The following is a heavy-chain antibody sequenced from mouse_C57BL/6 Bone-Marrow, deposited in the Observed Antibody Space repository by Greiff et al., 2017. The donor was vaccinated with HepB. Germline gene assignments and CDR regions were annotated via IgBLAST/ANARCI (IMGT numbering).Heavy chain of an antibody. CDR2: IYPGDGDT. J-gene: IGHJ2*01. CDR3: ARDTYSHYFDY. D-gene: IGHD1-1*01. Sequence: QVQLQQSGPELVKPGASVKISCKASGYAFSSSWMNWVKQRPGKGLEWIGRIYPGDGDTNYNGKFKGKATLTADKSSSTAYMQLSSLTSEDSAVYFCARDTYSHYFDYWGQGATLTVSS. V-gene: IGHV1-82*01. CDR1: GYAFSSSW.